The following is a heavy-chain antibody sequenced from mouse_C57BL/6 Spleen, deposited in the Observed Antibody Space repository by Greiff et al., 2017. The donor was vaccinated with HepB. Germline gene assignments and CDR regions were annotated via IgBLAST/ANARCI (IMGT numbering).Heavy chain of an antibody. CDR2: IHPSDSDT. CDR3: AMTLGRRDYFDY. V-gene: IGHV1-74*01. D-gene: IGHD4-1*01. Sequence: QVQLKQPGAELVKPGASVKVSCKASGYTFTSYWMHWVKQRPGQGLEWIGRIHPSDSDTNYNQKFKGKATLTVDKSSSTAYMQLSSLTSEDSAVYYCAMTLGRRDYFDYWGQGTTLTVSS. J-gene: IGHJ2*01. CDR1: GYTFTSYW.